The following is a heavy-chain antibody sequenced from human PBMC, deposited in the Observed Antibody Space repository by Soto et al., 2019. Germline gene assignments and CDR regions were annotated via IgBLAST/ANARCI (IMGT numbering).Heavy chain of an antibody. CDR3: ATVTGQAQGYGYYYYYGMDV. D-gene: IGHD1-20*01. V-gene: IGHV1-18*01. CDR1: GYTFTSYG. J-gene: IGHJ6*02. Sequence: QVQLVQSGAEVKKPGASVKVSCKASGYTFTSYGISWVRQAPGQGLEWMGWISAYNGNTNYAQKLQRRVTVTTDTTTRPAYMGPRSLRSDDTAVYYCATVTGQAQGYGYYYYYGMDVWGQGTTLTVSS. CDR2: ISAYNGNT.